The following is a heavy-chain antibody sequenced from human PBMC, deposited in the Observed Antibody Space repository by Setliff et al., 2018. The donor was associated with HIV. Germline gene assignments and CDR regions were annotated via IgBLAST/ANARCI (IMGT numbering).Heavy chain of an antibody. CDR3: AKVKGFYCSDDCYTGHWFDS. Sequence: GSLRLSCAASGFTFSQSPMTWVRQAPGKGLQWVAYISGPSHSILYEDSVKGRFIISRDNSKNTLYLQMNSLRVEDTAIYYCAKVKGFYCSDDCYTGHWFDSWGRGTLVTVSS. D-gene: IGHD2-21*02. CDR1: GFTFSQSP. J-gene: IGHJ5*01. V-gene: IGHV3-23*01. CDR2: ISGPSHSI.